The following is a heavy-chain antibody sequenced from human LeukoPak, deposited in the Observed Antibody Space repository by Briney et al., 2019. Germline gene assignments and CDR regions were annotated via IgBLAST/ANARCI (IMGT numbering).Heavy chain of an antibody. CDR3: ARDGSSGSPDAFDI. CDR2: IYYSGST. CDR1: GGSISSSSYY. D-gene: IGHD3-22*01. J-gene: IGHJ3*02. V-gene: IGHV4-39*07. Sequence: SETLSLTCTVSGGSISSSSYYWGWIRQPPGKGLEWIGSIYYSGSTYYNPSLKSRVTISVDTSKNQFSLKLSSVTAADTAVYYCARDGSSGSPDAFDIWGQGTMVTVSS.